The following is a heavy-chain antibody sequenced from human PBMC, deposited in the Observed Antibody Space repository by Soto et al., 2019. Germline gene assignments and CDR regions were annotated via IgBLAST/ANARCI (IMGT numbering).Heavy chain of an antibody. CDR2: ISGSGGST. D-gene: IGHD3-10*01. Sequence: EVQLLESGGGLVQPGGSLRLSCAASGFTFSSYAMSWVRQAPGKGLEWVSAISGSGGSTYYADSVKGRFTISRDNSKNTLYLQMNSLRAEDTAVYYCVKARADYYGSGSPIDYWGQGTLVTVSS. CDR1: GFTFSSYA. V-gene: IGHV3-23*01. CDR3: VKARADYYGSGSPIDY. J-gene: IGHJ4*02.